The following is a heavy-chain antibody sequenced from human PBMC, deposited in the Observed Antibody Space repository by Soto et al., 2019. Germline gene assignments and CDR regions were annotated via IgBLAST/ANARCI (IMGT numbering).Heavy chain of an antibody. Sequence: GGSLRLSCAASGFTVSSNYMSWVRQAPGKGLEWVSVIYSGGSTYYADSVKGRFTISRDNSKNTLYLQMNSLRAEDTAVYYCARDSMPRYSSSLSHDYWGQGTLVTVSS. V-gene: IGHV3-53*01. CDR3: ARDSMPRYSSSLSHDY. J-gene: IGHJ4*02. CDR1: GFTVSSNY. D-gene: IGHD6-6*01. CDR2: IYSGGST.